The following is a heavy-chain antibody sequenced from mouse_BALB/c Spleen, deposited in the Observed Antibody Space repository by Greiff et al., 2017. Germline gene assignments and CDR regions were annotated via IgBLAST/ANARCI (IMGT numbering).Heavy chain of an antibody. Sequence: DVKLQESGGGLVQPGGSMKLSCVASGFTFSNYWMNWVRQSPEKGLEWVAEIRLKSNNYATHYAESVKGRFTISRDDSKSSVYLQMNNLRAEDTGIYYCTRRGYGSSYYAMDYWGQGTSVTVSS. V-gene: IGHV6-6*02. D-gene: IGHD1-1*01. CDR3: TRRGYGSSYYAMDY. CDR1: GFTFSNYW. J-gene: IGHJ4*01. CDR2: IRLKSNNYAT.